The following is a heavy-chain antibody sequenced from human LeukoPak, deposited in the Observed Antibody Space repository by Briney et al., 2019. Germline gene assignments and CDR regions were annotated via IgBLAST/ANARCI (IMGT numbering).Heavy chain of an antibody. V-gene: IGHV3-23*01. D-gene: IGHD3-22*01. Sequence: GGSLRLSCAASGFTFSTFAMIWVRQPPGKGLEWVSSIFPSGGEIHYADSVRGRFTISRDNSKSTLYLQMNSLRAEDTAVYYCARRYYDTSGYPNFDYWGQGTLVTVSS. CDR1: GFTFSTFA. CDR3: ARRYYDTSGYPNFDY. J-gene: IGHJ4*02. CDR2: IFPSGGEI.